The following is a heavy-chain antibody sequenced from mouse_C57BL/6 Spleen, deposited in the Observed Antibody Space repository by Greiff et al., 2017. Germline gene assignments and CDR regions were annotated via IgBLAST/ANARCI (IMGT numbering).Heavy chain of an antibody. CDR1: GFTFSNYW. D-gene: IGHD2-10*02. CDR3: TVLDAMDY. V-gene: IGHV6-3*01. J-gene: IGHJ4*01. Sequence: EVMLVESGGGLVQPGGSMKLSCVASGFTFSNYWMNWVRLSPAKGLEWVAQISLKSDNYATHYAESVKGRFNISRDDSKSRVYLEMNNLRAEYTGIYYCTVLDAMDYWGQGTSVTVSS. CDR2: ISLKSDNYAT.